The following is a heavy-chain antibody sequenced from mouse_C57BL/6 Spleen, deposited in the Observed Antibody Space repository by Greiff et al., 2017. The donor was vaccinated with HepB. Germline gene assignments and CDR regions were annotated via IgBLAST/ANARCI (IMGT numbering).Heavy chain of an antibody. J-gene: IGHJ1*03. CDR2: IDPSDSYT. CDR3: ARRAYYSNYPDWYFDV. D-gene: IGHD2-5*01. V-gene: IGHV1-69*01. Sequence: VQLQQPGAELVMPGASVKLSCKASGYTFTSYWMHWVKQRPGQGLEWIGEIDPSDSYTNYNQKFKGKSTLTVDKSSSPAYMQLSSLTSEDSAVYYCARRAYYSNYPDWYFDVWGTGTTVTVSS. CDR1: GYTFTSYW.